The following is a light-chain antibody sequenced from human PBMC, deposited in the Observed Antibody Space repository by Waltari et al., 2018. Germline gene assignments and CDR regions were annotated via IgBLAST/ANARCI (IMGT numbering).Light chain of an antibody. CDR2: EVN. J-gene: IGLJ1*01. V-gene: IGLV2-23*02. CDR3: CSYAGSGIYV. Sequence: QSALTQPASVSGSPGQSITVSCTGTRSDVGSYNLVSWFQQYPDKAPKLIIFEVNKRPSGVSNRFSGSKSGNTASLTISGLQAGDEADYYCCSYAGSGIYVFGTGAKVTVL. CDR1: RSDVGSYNL.